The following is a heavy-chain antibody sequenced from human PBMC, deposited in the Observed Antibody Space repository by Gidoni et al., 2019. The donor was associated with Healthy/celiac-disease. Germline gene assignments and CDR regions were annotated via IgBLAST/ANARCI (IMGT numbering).Heavy chain of an antibody. CDR1: GFTFSSYG. CDR2: ISYDGSNK. CDR3: AKDGQYLGDY. J-gene: IGHJ4*02. V-gene: IGHV3-30*18. Sequence: QVQLVESGGGVVQPGRSLSLSCAASGFTFSSYGMHWVRQAPGKGLEWVAVISYDGSNKYYADSVKGRFTISRDNSKNTLYLQMNSLRAEDTAVYYCAKDGQYLGDYWGQGTLVTVSS. D-gene: IGHD3-16*01.